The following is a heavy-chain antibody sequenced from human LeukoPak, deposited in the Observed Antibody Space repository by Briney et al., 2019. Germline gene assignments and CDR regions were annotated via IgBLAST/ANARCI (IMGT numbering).Heavy chain of an antibody. J-gene: IGHJ1*01. D-gene: IGHD6-19*01. V-gene: IGHV2-5*01. CDR1: GSSLSTSGVG. Sequence: SGPTLVKPTQTLTLTCTFSGSSLSTSGVGVGWIRQPPGKALEWLALISWYDDNPYNPSLKSRPTITKDTSKNQMVLTMTNMNPVDTATYYCAHRSSQWLAPFRDWGQGTLVTVSS. CDR2: ISWYDDN. CDR3: AHRSSQWLAPFRD.